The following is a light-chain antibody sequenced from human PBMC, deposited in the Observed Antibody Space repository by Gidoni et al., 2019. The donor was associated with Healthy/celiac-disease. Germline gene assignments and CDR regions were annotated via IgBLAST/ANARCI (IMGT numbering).Light chain of an antibody. J-gene: IGLJ2*01. CDR1: SDINVGSYN. CDR2: YYTDSDK. Sequence: QPVLTQTPYSFASPGETARFTCTLPSDINVGSYNIYWYQQKPGSPPSYLLYYYTDSDKGQGSGVPSRFSGSKDASANTGILLISGLQSEDEAYYYCMIWPSNAYVVFGGGTKLTVL. CDR3: MIWPSNAYVV. V-gene: IGLV5-37*01.